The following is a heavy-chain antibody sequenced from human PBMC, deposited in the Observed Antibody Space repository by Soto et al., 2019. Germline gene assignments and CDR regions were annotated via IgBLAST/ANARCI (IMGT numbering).Heavy chain of an antibody. Sequence: SETLSLSCTVSGGSISGTTYYWGWIRQSPEKGLEWIGSIYYTGSLSYSPSLESRVTISVDTSKNQFFLRLKSVTAADTAIYYCARHFYWSFGPFDPWGQGTPVTVSS. CDR2: IYYTGSL. J-gene: IGHJ5*02. CDR1: GGSISGTTYY. D-gene: IGHD3-3*01. V-gene: IGHV4-39*01. CDR3: ARHFYWSFGPFDP.